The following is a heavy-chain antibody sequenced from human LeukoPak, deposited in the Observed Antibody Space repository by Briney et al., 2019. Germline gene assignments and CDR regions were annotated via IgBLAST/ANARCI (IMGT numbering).Heavy chain of an antibody. CDR3: ARHKYYDILTGYLGAFDI. CDR2: IYYSGST. J-gene: IGHJ3*02. Sequence: SETLSLTCTVSGGSISSYYWSWIRQPPGKGLEWIGYIYYSGSTNYNPSLKSRVTISVDTSKNQFSLKLSSVTAADTAVYYCARHKYYDILTGYLGAFDIWGQGTMVTVSS. CDR1: GGSISSYY. D-gene: IGHD3-9*01. V-gene: IGHV4-59*08.